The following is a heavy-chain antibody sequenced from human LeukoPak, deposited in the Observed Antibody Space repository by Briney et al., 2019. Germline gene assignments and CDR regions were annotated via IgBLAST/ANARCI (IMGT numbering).Heavy chain of an antibody. J-gene: IGHJ4*02. CDR2: IRPDGSEK. V-gene: IGHV3-7*05. CDR1: GFAFSSYW. CDR3: ARIGGWFGNDY. D-gene: IGHD3-10*01. Sequence: PGGSLRLSCAASGFAFSSYWMSWVRRAPGKGLEWVANIRPDGSEKDYVDSVKGRFTISRDNAKNSLYLQMNSLRAEDTALYYCARIGGWFGNDYWGQGTLVTVSS.